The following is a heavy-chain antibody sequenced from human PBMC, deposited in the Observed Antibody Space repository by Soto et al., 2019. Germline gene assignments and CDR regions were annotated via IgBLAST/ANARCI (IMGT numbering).Heavy chain of an antibody. V-gene: IGHV1-18*01. CDR2: ISAYNGNT. CDR1: GYTFTSYG. D-gene: IGHD6-19*01. J-gene: IGHJ2*01. CDR3: ATRQEGAVAGRYFDL. Sequence: QVQLVQSGAEVKKPGASVKVSCKASGYTFTSYGIIWVRQAPGQGLEWMGWISAYNGNTNYAQKLQGRVTMTTDTSTSTAYMELRSLRSDDTAVYYCATRQEGAVAGRYFDLWGRGTLVTVSS.